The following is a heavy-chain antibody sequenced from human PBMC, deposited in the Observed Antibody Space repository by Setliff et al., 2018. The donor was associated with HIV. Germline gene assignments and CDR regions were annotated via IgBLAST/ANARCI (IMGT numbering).Heavy chain of an antibody. J-gene: IGHJ5*02. Sequence: SETLSLTCSVSGGSISSDYWSWIRQPPGKGLEWIGYAHYTERTNYNPSLKSRVTISVDTSKNQFTLNLNSVTAADTAVYYCATGRRYGLFDPWGQGTLVTVSS. D-gene: IGHD1-20*01. CDR1: GGSISSDY. CDR2: AHYTERT. CDR3: ATGRRYGLFDP. V-gene: IGHV4-59*01.